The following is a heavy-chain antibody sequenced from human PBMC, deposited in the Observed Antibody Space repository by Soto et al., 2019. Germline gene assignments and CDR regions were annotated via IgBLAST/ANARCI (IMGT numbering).Heavy chain of an antibody. Sequence: HSETLSLSCAVCGESICGSNWWGWIRQPPGKGLGWIGNIYYSGTTYYSPSLKSRVTMSVDTSKNHFSLRLISVTAADTAIYFCAREGNLGRWLQPLDFWGQGTLVTVSS. V-gene: IGHV4-28*03. J-gene: IGHJ4*02. CDR1: GESICGSNW. D-gene: IGHD5-12*01. CDR2: IYYSGTT. CDR3: AREGNLGRWLQPLDF.